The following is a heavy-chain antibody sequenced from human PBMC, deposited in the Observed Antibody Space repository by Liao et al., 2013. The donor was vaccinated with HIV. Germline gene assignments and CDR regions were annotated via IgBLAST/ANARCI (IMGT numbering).Heavy chain of an antibody. J-gene: IGHJ4*02. D-gene: IGHD4-17*01. CDR2: IYYSGST. V-gene: IGHV4-59*01. Sequence: QVQLQESGPGLVKPSETLSLTCTVSGGSISSYYWSWIRQPPGKGLEWIGHIYYSGSTNYNPSLKSRVTISIDTSRNQFSLKLTSVTAADTAVYYCARSSSYGDYVDWGQGTLVTVSS. CDR3: ARSSSYGDYVD. CDR1: GGSISSYY.